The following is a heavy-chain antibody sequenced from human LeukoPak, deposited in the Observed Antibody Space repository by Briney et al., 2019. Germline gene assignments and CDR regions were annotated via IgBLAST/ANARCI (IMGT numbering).Heavy chain of an antibody. CDR2: IYYSGST. CDR3: ARVRTYDSSGYYPQYDFDY. J-gene: IGHJ4*02. D-gene: IGHD3-22*01. CDR1: GGSISSGGYY. V-gene: IGHV4-31*03. Sequence: SETLSLTCTVSGGSISSGGYYWSWIRQRPGKGLEWIGYIYYSGSTYYNPSLKSRVTISVDTSKNQFSLKLSSVTAADTAVYYCARVRTYDSSGYYPQYDFDYWGQGTLVTVSS.